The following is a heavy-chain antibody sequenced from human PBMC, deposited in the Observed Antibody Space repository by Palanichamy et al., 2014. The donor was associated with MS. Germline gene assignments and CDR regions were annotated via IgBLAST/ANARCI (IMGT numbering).Heavy chain of an antibody. J-gene: IGHJ4*02. CDR1: GGSISSYY. Sequence: QVQLQESGPGLVKPSETLSLTCTVSGGSISSYYWTWIRQPPGKGLEWIGYIYHSGTNIYYSGRKNYNPSLKSRVTISADTSKNQFSLKRSSVTAADTAVYYCARREGSSWSFDYWGQGTPVTVSS. V-gene: IGHV4-59*08. CDR3: ARREGSSWSFDY. CDR2: IYYSGRK. D-gene: IGHD6-13*01.